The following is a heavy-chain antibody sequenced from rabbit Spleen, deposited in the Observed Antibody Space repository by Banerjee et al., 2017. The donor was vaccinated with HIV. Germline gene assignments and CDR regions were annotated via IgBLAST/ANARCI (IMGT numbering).Heavy chain of an antibody. CDR1: GIDFSSSYW. CDR3: ARAADNDIIYSSTRLDL. Sequence: QSLEESGGDLVKPGASLTLTCKASGIDFSSSYWMCWVRQAPGKGLEWIACIYTGDGNTYYASWAKGRFTISKTSSTVDLKMTSLTAADTATYFCARAADNDIIYSSTRLDLWGPGTLVTVS. V-gene: IGHV1S40*01. CDR2: IYTGDGNT. J-gene: IGHJ3*01. D-gene: IGHD6-1*01.